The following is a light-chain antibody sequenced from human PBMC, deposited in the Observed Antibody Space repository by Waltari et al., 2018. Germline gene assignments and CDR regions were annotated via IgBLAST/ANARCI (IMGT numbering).Light chain of an antibody. CDR2: AAS. Sequence: AIQMTQSPSSLSASVVDKVTLPCRASQGIRNDLSWYQQKPGKAPKHLIYAASILQSGVPSRFSGSGSGTDFTLTISSLQPEDFATYYCLQDYNYPRTFGQGTKVEIK. CDR3: LQDYNYPRT. V-gene: IGKV1-6*01. J-gene: IGKJ1*01. CDR1: QGIRND.